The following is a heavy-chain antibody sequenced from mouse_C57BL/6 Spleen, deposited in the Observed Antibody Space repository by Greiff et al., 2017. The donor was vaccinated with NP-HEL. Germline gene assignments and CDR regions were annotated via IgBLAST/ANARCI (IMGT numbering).Heavy chain of an antibody. Sequence: EVKLVESGGDLVKPGGSLKLSCAASGFTFSSYGMSWVRQTPDKRLEWVATISSGGSYTYYPDSVKGRFTISRDNAKNTLYLQMSSLKSEDTAMYYCARPGTDYAMDYWGQGTSVTVSS. J-gene: IGHJ4*01. V-gene: IGHV5-6*01. CDR3: ARPGTDYAMDY. CDR2: ISSGGSYT. D-gene: IGHD4-1*01. CDR1: GFTFSSYG.